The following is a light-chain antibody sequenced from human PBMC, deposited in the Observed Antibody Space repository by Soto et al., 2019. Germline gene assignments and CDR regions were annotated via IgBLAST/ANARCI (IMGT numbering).Light chain of an antibody. CDR2: AAS. Sequence: DIQMTQSPSSLSASVGDRVTITCRASQSISSYLNWYQQKPGKAPKLLIYAASSLRSGVPSRFSGSGSGTDFTLTISSLQPEDFATYYCQQSYSTPGTFGQGTKVDIK. V-gene: IGKV1-39*01. CDR3: QQSYSTPGT. J-gene: IGKJ1*01. CDR1: QSISSY.